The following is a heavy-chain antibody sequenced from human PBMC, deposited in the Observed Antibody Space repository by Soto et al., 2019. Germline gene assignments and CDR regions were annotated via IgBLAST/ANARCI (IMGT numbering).Heavy chain of an antibody. CDR2: ISGSGGST. Sequence: EVQLLESGGGLVQPGGSLRLSCAASGFTFSSYAMSWVRQAPGKGLEWVSAISGSGGSTYYADSVKGRFTISRDNSKNTVKRQMNGLRAEDTAVYYCAKLPRDCGSASCYAGYCDYWGQGTLVTVSS. CDR1: GFTFSSYA. D-gene: IGHD2-2*01. J-gene: IGHJ4*02. CDR3: AKLPRDCGSASCYAGYCDY. V-gene: IGHV3-23*01.